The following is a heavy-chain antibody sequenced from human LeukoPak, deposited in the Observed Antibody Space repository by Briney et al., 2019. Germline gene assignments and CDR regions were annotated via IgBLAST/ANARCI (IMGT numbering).Heavy chain of an antibody. CDR2: IGTAGYT. D-gene: IGHD3-10*01. V-gene: IGHV3-13*01. CDR1: GFTFSSYD. Sequence: GGSLRLSCTASGFTFSSYDMHWVRQATGKGLEWVSSIGTAGYTYYPGSVKGRFTISRENSKNSLYLHMNSLSAGDTAVYYCARALGSGRNDYYYYGMDVWGQGTTVTVSS. J-gene: IGHJ6*02. CDR3: ARALGSGRNDYYYYGMDV.